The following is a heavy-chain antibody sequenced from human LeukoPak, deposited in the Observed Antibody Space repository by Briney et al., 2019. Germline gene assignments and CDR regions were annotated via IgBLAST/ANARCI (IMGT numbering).Heavy chain of an antibody. D-gene: IGHD2-2*02. CDR3: ARDQAIPCGMDV. J-gene: IGHJ6*02. V-gene: IGHV1-69*13. CDR1: GGTFSSYA. Sequence: ASVKVSCKASGGTFSSYAISWVRQAPGQGLEWMGGIIPIFGTANYAQKLQGRVTITADESTSTAYMELSSLRSEDTAVYYCARDQAIPCGMDVWGQGTTVTVSS. CDR2: IIPIFGTA.